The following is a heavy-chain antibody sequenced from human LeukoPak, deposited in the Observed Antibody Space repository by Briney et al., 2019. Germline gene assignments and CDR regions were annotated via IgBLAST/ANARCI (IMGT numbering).Heavy chain of an antibody. D-gene: IGHD5-12*01. CDR2: TYYRSKWYN. V-gene: IGHV6-1*01. Sequence: SQTLSLTCAISRDSVSRNSAAWNWIRQSPSRGLEWLGRTYYRSKWYNDYAVSVKSRITISPDTSKNQFSLQLNSLTPEDTAVYYCARGDYDSGRNYFDSCGQGTLVTVSS. CDR1: RDSVSRNSAA. CDR3: ARGDYDSGRNYFDS. J-gene: IGHJ4*02.